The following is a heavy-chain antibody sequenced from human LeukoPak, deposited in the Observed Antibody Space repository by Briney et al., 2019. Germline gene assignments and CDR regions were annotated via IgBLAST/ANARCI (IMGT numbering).Heavy chain of an antibody. V-gene: IGHV3-30*04. CDR3: ARDRYLAAAGYFDY. CDR2: ISYDGSNK. CDR1: GFTFSSYA. D-gene: IGHD6-13*01. Sequence: GGSLRLSCAASGFTFSSYAMHWVRQAPGKGLEWAAVISYDGSNKYYADSVKGRFTISRDNSKNTLYLQMNSLRAEDTAVYYCARDRYLAAAGYFDYWGQGTLVTVSS. J-gene: IGHJ4*02.